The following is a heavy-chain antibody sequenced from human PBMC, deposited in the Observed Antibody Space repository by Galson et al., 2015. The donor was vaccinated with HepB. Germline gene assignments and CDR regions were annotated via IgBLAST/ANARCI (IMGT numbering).Heavy chain of an antibody. CDR1: GDSFSSHF. CDR2: INCSGGRT. CDR3: ARDRVPDYAGTWLDP. V-gene: IGHV1-46*01. J-gene: IGHJ5*02. D-gene: IGHD4-17*01. Sequence: SVKVSCKAFGDSFSSHFIHWVRQAPGQGLEWMGVINCSGGRTTYAQKFQGRLIMTTDTSTTTVYMHLNSLKSEDTAVYYCARDRVPDYAGTWLDPWGQGTLVTVSS.